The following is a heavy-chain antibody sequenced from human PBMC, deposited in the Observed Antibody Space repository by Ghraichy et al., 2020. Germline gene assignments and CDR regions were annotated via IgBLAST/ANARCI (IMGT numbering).Heavy chain of an antibody. CDR1: GYTFTSYD. Sequence: ASVKVSCKASGYTFTSYDINWVRQATGQGLEWMGWMNPNSGNTGYAQKFQGRVTMTRNTSISTAYMELSSLRSEDTAVYYCARADPTWNYAGYYFDYWGQGTLVTVSS. V-gene: IGHV1-8*01. CDR2: MNPNSGNT. CDR3: ARADPTWNYAGYYFDY. D-gene: IGHD1-7*01. J-gene: IGHJ4*02.